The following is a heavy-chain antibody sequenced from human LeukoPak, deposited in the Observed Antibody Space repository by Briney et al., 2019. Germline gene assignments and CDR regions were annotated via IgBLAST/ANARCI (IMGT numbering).Heavy chain of an antibody. V-gene: IGHV3-48*03. J-gene: IGHJ4*02. D-gene: IGHD6-19*01. CDR2: ISTTGSSI. Sequence: GGSLRLSCAASGFTFSSYEMNWVRQAPGKGLEWVSYISTTGSSIYYADSAKGRFTISRDNVKNLLYLQMNSLRAEDTAVYYCARVQRGIAVALDYWGQGTLATVSS. CDR3: ARVQRGIAVALDY. CDR1: GFTFSSYE.